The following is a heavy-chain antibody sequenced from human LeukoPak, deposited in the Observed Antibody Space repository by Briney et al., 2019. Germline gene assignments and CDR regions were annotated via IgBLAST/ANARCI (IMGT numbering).Heavy chain of an antibody. CDR1: VGTFSSYA. D-gene: IGHD5-24*01. J-gene: IGHJ4*02. CDR3: ARCIGDGYNSPLDY. V-gene: IGHV1-69*05. CDR2: IIPIFGTA. Sequence: SVKVSCKASVGTFSSYAISWVRQAPGQGLEWMGGIIPIFGTANYAQKFQGRVTITTDESTSTAYMELSSLRSEDTAVYYCARCIGDGYNSPLDYWGQGTLVTVSS.